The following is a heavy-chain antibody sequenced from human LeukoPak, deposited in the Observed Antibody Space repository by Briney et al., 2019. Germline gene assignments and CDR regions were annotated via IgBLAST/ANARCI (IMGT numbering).Heavy chain of an antibody. J-gene: IGHJ6*02. V-gene: IGHV1-2*02. CDR2: INPNSGGT. CDR1: GYTFTGYY. CDR3: ARDPAPYYYGMDV. Sequence: ASVKVSCKASGYTFTGYYMHWVRQAPGQGLEWMGWINPNSGGTNYAQKFQGRVTMTRDASISTAYMELSRLRSDDTAVYYCARDPAPYYYGMDVWGQGTTVTVSS.